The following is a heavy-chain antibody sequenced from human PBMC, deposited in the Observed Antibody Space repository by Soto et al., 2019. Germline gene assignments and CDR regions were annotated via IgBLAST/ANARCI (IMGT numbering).Heavy chain of an antibody. CDR3: ARGALIVLMVYAKYYFHY. V-gene: IGHV4-34*01. Sequence: QVQLQQWGAGLLKPSETLSLTCAVYGGSFSGYYWSWIRQPPGKGLEWIGEINHSGSTNYNPSLKSRVTISVDTSKNQFSLKLSSVTAGDTAVYYCARGALIVLMVYAKYYFHYWGQGTLVTVSS. CDR2: INHSGST. J-gene: IGHJ4*02. CDR1: GGSFSGYY. D-gene: IGHD2-8*01.